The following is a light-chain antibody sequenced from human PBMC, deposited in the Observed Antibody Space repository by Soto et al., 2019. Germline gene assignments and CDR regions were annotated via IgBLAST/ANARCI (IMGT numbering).Light chain of an antibody. CDR1: QSISSSY. V-gene: IGKV3-20*01. Sequence: ENVLTQSPGTLSLSPGERATLSCRASQSISSSYLAWYQQKPGHPTRLLIYGASNRATGIPDRFSGSGSGTEFTLTISRLEPEDFAVYYCQQYSGSPPLTFGGGTKVEIK. J-gene: IGKJ4*01. CDR2: GAS. CDR3: QQYSGSPPLT.